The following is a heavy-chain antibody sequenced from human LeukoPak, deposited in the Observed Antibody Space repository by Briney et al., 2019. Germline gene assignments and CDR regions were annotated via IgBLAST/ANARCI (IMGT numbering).Heavy chain of an antibody. Sequence: PSETLSLTCAVSGGSISSSNWWSWVRQPPGKGLEWIGEIYHSGSTNYNPSLKSRVTISVDKSKNQFSLKLSSVTAADAAVYYCARLATVPSGGFDYWGQGTLVTVSS. J-gene: IGHJ4*02. V-gene: IGHV4-4*02. D-gene: IGHD4-17*01. CDR3: ARLATVPSGGFDY. CDR1: GGSISSSNW. CDR2: IYHSGST.